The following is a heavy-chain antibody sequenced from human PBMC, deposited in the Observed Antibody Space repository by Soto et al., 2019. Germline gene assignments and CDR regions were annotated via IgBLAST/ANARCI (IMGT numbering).Heavy chain of an antibody. CDR1: GYTFTSYA. Sequence: QVQLVQSGAEVKKPGASVKVSCKASGYTFTSYAMHWVRQAPGQRLEWMGWINAGNGNTKYSQKFQGRVTITRDTSASTAYMELSSLRSEDTAVYYCARDFPKGRSYGLRGGYFDYWGQGTLVTVSS. CDR3: ARDFPKGRSYGLRGGYFDY. J-gene: IGHJ4*02. CDR2: INAGNGNT. V-gene: IGHV1-3*01. D-gene: IGHD5-18*01.